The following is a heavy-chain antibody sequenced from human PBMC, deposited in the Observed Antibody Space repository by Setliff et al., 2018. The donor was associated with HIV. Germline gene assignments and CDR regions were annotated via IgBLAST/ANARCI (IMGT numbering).Heavy chain of an antibody. V-gene: IGHV3-23*01. Sequence: LRLSCAASGFTFSSYAMSWVRQAPGKGLEWVSAIVASAGITYYAGSVKGRFTISRDNSKNTLYLQMNSLRAEDAAVYYCAKDLDIVVVPAAPDAFDIWGQGTMVTVSS. J-gene: IGHJ3*02. D-gene: IGHD2-2*03. CDR1: GFTFSSYA. CDR2: IVASAGIT. CDR3: AKDLDIVVVPAAPDAFDI.